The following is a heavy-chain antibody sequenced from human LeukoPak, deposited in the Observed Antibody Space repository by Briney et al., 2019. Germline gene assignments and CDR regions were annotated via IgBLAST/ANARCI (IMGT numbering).Heavy chain of an antibody. D-gene: IGHD3-22*01. V-gene: IGHV3-30*18. J-gene: IGHJ4*01. Sequence: GGSLRLSCAPSVFTFSSYVMQWVRQAPGKGLEGVAGISYYGSNKYYADSLKGRFTISRDNSKNKLCLQMNSLRAEDKGVYYCAKDLVYYDSSALLGFDYWGHGTPVTVSS. CDR2: ISYYGSNK. CDR1: VFTFSSYV. CDR3: AKDLVYYDSSALLGFDY.